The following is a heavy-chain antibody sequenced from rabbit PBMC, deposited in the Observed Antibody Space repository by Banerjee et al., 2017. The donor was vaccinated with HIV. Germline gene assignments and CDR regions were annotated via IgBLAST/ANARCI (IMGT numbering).Heavy chain of an antibody. J-gene: IGHJ4*01. D-gene: IGHD1-1*01. CDR2: IYTSSGTT. Sequence: QSLEESGGDLVKPGASLTLTCTASGFSFSSGYWICWVRQAPGKGLEWIGCIYTSSGTTYYASWAKGRFTISKTSSTTVTLQMTSLTAADTATYFCARDSGGVPDFTLWGPGTLVTVS. CDR3: ARDSGGVPDFTL. V-gene: IGHV1S40*01. CDR1: GFSFSSGYW.